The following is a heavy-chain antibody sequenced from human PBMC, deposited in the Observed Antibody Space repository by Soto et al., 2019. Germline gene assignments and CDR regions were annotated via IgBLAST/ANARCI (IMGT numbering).Heavy chain of an antibody. CDR3: AREVVDGASLWLDP. J-gene: IGHJ5*02. CDR1: GYTFTKYD. D-gene: IGHD3-10*01. Sequence: ASVKVSCKASGYTFTKYDISWVRQAPGQGLEWLGLISPNSGRPSYAQKFEGRVTMTWNASISTAYMELSDLKSDDTAVYFCAREVVDGASLWLDPWGQGTLVTVSS. CDR2: ISPNSGRP. V-gene: IGHV1-8*01.